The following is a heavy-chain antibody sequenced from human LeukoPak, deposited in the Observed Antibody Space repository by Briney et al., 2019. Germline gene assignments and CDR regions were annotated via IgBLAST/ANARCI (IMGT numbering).Heavy chain of an antibody. D-gene: IGHD3-22*01. CDR3: ARELRYDNSDSGAF. CDR1: GGSISSGGYS. J-gene: IGHJ3*01. CDR2: IYHSGST. Sequence: SQTLSLTCAVSGGSISSGGYSWSWIRQPPGEGLEWIGYIYHSGSTYYNPSLKSRVTISVDRSKNQFSLKLSSVTAADTAVYYCARELRYDNSDSGAFWGQGTVVTVSS. V-gene: IGHV4-30-2*01.